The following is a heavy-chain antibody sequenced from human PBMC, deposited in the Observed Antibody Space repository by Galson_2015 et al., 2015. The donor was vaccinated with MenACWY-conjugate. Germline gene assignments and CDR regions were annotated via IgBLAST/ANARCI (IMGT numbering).Heavy chain of an antibody. CDR3: ARDNIWSFAS. CDR1: GFTFNNYW. D-gene: IGHD2-8*02. Sequence: SLRLSCAASGFTFNNYWMHWVRQPPGKGLEWVSYIKGDGSFSNYADSVKGRFTISTDNAKNMVYLQMNGLGDEDTAVYFCARDNIWSFASSGPGTLVTVSS. CDR2: IKGDGSFS. J-gene: IGHJ4*02. V-gene: IGHV3-74*01.